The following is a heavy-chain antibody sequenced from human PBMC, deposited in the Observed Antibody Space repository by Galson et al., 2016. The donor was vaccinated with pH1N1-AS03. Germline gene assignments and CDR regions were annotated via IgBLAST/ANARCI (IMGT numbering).Heavy chain of an antibody. D-gene: IGHD3-3*01. J-gene: IGHJ6*02. CDR1: GFTVSSGY. CDR3: AGDEGFANGINV. V-gene: IGHV3-66*02. CDR2: IHPGGDT. Sequence: SLRLSCAATGFTVSSGYHMSWVRQAPGKGREWVSVIHPGGDTYNADSVKGRFTISRDNFENMVYLQMNSLRPEDTAVYYCAGDEGFANGINVWGQGTTVTVSS.